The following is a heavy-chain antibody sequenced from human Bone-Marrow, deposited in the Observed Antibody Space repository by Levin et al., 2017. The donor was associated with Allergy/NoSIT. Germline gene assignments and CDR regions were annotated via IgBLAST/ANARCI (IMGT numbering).Heavy chain of an antibody. J-gene: IGHJ3*02. D-gene: IGHD3-10*01. V-gene: IGHV3-72*01. Sequence: GGSLRLSCAASGFTCSDHYMDWVRQAPGKGLEWLGRIRSKANRSTTEYVASVKGRFIISRDDSRNSLYLQMKSLKSEDTAVYFCIRVGQFYTFDMWGQGTVVTVSS. CDR2: IRSKANRSTT. CDR1: GFTCSDHY. CDR3: IRVGQFYTFDM.